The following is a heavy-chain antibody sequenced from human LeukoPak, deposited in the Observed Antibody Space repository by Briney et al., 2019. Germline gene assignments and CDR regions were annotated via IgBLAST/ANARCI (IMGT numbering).Heavy chain of an antibody. CDR1: GGSPSTVGYS. CDR3: AELPEL. J-gene: IGHJ4*02. D-gene: IGHD4-23*01. Sequence: SETLSLTCTVSGGSPSTVGYSTGTIRQPPGKGLEWIGSIYYSGSTYYNPSLRSRVTISVDTSKNQFSLNLSSVTAADTAVYDCAELPELGGRGTLVTVSS. CDR2: IYYSGST. V-gene: IGHV4-39*01.